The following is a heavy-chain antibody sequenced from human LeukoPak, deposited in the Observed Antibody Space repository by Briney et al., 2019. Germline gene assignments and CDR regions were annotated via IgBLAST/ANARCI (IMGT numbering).Heavy chain of an antibody. Sequence: PGGSLRLSCAASGFTVSSNYMSWVRQAPGKGLEWVSVIYSGGSTYYADSVKGRFTISRHNSKNTLYLQMNSLRAEDTAVYYCASDSGSYSGAFDIWGQGTMVTVSS. CDR1: GFTVSSNY. J-gene: IGHJ3*02. CDR3: ASDSGSYSGAFDI. V-gene: IGHV3-53*04. D-gene: IGHD1-26*01. CDR2: IYSGGST.